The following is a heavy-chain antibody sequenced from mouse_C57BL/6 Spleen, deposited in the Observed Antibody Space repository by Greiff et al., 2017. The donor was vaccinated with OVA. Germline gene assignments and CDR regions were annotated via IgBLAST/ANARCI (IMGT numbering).Heavy chain of an antibody. CDR3: ARGLDSSGFDY. Sequence: LQESGPELVKPGASVKISCKASGYAFSSSWMNWVKQRPGKGLEWIGRIYPGDGDTNYNGKFKGKATLTADKSSSTAYMQLSSLTSEDSAVYFCARGLDSSGFDYWGQGTTLTVSS. CDR2: IYPGDGDT. CDR1: GYAFSSSW. V-gene: IGHV1-82*01. J-gene: IGHJ2*01. D-gene: IGHD3-2*02.